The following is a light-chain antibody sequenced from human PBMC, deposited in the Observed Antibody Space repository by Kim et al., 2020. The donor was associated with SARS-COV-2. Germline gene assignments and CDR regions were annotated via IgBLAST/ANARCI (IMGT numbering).Light chain of an antibody. J-gene: IGLJ2*01. CDR3: QSYDDTDVV. CDR2: EDD. Sequence: GETVTICCTGSSGSIASNYVQWYRQRPGRSPTTVISEDDKRWSGVPDRFSGSLDTSSNSASLTISGLRTEDEAHYYCQSYDDTDVVFGGGTQLTVL. CDR1: SGSIASNY. V-gene: IGLV6-57*01.